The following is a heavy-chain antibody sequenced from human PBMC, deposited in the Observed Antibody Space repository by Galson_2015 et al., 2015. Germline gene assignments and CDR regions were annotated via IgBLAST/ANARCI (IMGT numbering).Heavy chain of an antibody. D-gene: IGHD6-6*01. CDR1: GFIFSNYI. J-gene: IGHJ4*02. V-gene: IGHV3-21*01. Sequence: SLRLSCAASGFIFSNYIMNWVRQAPGKGLEWVSSISSHSSYIYYADSVKGRFTISRDDSKNSLYLQMDSLRAEDTAVYYCAGVYASSSPFDYWGQGTLVTVSS. CDR3: AGVYASSSPFDY. CDR2: ISSHSSYI.